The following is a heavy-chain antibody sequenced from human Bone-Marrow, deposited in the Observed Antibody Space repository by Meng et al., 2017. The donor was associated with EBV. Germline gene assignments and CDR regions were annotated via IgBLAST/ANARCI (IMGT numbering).Heavy chain of an antibody. Sequence: QVQLRQWGAGLLKPSETLSLTCAVDGGSFSGYYWSWIRQPPGKGLEWIGEINHSGSTNYNPSLKSRVTISVDTSKNQFSLKLSSVTAADTAVYYCARVVWSIVGATQWFNPWGQGTLVTISS. V-gene: IGHV4-34*01. J-gene: IGHJ5*02. CDR1: GGSFSGYY. CDR2: INHSGST. D-gene: IGHD1-26*01. CDR3: ARVVWSIVGATQWFNP.